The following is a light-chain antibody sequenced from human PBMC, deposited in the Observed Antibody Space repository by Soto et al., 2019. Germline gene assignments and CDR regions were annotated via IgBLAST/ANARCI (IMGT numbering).Light chain of an antibody. CDR3: LHLNSYSPDT. CDR1: QGISSY. CDR2: AAS. J-gene: IGKJ3*01. V-gene: IGKV1-9*01. Sequence: DIQLTQSPSFLSVSVGDRVTITCRASQGISSYLAWYQQKPGTAPKLLIFAASTLQNGVPSRFSGSGSGTEFTLTISSLQPEDFATYYCLHLNSYSPDTFGPGTKVDIK.